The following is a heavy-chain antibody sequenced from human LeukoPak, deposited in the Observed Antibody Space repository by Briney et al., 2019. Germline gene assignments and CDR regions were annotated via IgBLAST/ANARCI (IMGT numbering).Heavy chain of an antibody. CDR2: ISAYNGNT. V-gene: IGHV1-18*01. CDR3: ARDPTGGDRGDYFDY. D-gene: IGHD3-10*01. CDR1: GYTFNSYG. J-gene: IGHJ4*02. Sequence: GASVKVSCKASGYTFNSYGISWVRQAPGQGLEWMGWISAYNGNTNYAQKLQGRVTMTTDTSTSTAYMELSSLRSEDTAVYYCARDPTGGDRGDYFDYWGQGTLVTVSS.